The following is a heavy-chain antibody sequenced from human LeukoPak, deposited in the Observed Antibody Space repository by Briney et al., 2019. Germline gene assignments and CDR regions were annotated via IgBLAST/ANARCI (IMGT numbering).Heavy chain of an antibody. CDR3: TSRTYYDFWSGYPGPFDY. V-gene: IGHV3-15*01. J-gene: IGHJ4*02. Sequence: GGSLRLSCAASGFTFSNAWMSRVRQAPGKGLEWVGRIKSKTDGGTTDYAAPVKGRFTISRDDSKNTLYLQMNSLKTEDTAVYYCTSRTYYDFWSGYPGPFDYWGQGTLVTVSS. D-gene: IGHD3-3*01. CDR2: IKSKTDGGTT. CDR1: GFTFSNAW.